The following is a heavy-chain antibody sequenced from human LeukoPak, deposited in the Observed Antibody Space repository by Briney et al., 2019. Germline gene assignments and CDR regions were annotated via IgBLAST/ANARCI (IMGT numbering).Heavy chain of an antibody. J-gene: IGHJ4*02. CDR2: ISPGGSKT. V-gene: IGHV5-51*01. CDR1: EYSFTNYW. CDR3: AIKGLSSRRLFIFDY. D-gene: IGHD3/OR15-3a*01. Sequence: GELLKISCMGSEYSFTNYWIGCVRQMPGKVLVWRGIISPGGSKTKYSPSFQDHVTISADTSTSTAYLQWSSLTASDTAFYYCAIKGLSSRRLFIFDYWGQGSLVTVSS.